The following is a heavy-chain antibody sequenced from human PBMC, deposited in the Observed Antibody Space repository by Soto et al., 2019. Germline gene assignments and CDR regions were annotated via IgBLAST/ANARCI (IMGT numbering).Heavy chain of an antibody. Sequence: QVQLVESGGGVVQPGRSLRLSCAASGFTFSSYGMHWVRQAPGKGLEWVAVIWYAGSNKYYADSVKGRFTISRDNSKNTLYLQMNSLRAEQXAVYYCARDGRYCGGQCYSSYYYYGMDVQGKGTT. J-gene: IGHJ6*04. V-gene: IGHV3-33*01. CDR2: IWYAGSNK. CDR3: ARDGRYCGGQCYSSYYYYGMDV. D-gene: IGHD2-21*01. CDR1: GFTFSSYG.